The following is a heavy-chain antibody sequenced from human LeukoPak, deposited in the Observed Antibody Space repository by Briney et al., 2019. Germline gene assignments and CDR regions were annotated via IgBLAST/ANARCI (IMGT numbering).Heavy chain of an antibody. V-gene: IGHV3-7*01. D-gene: IGHD3-16*01. CDR2: IKQDGSEK. Sequence: GGSLRLSCAASGFTFSSYWMSWVRQAPGKGLEWMANIKQDGSEKYYVDSVKGRFTISRDNAKNSLYLQMNSLRAEDTAVYYCARVTLMDAFDIWGQGTMVTVSS. CDR1: GFTFSSYW. J-gene: IGHJ3*02. CDR3: ARVTLMDAFDI.